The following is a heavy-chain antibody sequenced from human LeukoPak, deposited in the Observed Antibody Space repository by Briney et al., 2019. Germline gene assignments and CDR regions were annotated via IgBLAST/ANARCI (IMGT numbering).Heavy chain of an antibody. CDR2: ISSSGSTI. Sequence: GGSLRLSCAASGFTFSDYYMSWIRQAPGKGLEWVSYISSSGSTIYYADSVKGRFTISRDNSKNTLYLQVNSLRAEDTAVYYCAKGGKWDVTPFDYWGQGTLVTVSS. CDR1: GFTFSDYY. D-gene: IGHD1-26*01. V-gene: IGHV3-11*01. J-gene: IGHJ4*02. CDR3: AKGGKWDVTPFDY.